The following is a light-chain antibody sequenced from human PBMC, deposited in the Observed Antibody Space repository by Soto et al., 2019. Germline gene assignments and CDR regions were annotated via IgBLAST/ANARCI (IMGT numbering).Light chain of an antibody. CDR3: SSYSDSTTLVI. CDR2: DVS. V-gene: IGLV2-14*01. J-gene: IGLJ2*01. CDR1: NSDVGDYNY. Sequence: QSVLTQPASVSGSPGQSITISCTGTNSDVGDYNYVSWYQQHPGKAPKLLIYDVSDRPSGISNRFSGSKSGNTASLTISGLQAEDEADYYCSSYSDSTTLVIFGGGTKLTVL.